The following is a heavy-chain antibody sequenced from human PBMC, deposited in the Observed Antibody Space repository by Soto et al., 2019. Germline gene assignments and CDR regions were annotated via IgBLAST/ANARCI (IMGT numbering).Heavy chain of an antibody. CDR2: IYWDDDK. Sequence: QITLKESGPTLVKPTQTLTLTCTFSGFSLSTSGVGVGWIRQPPGKALEWLALIYWDDDKRYSPSLKSRLTITXATXKXPVVLTMTNMDPVDTATYYCAHSPTPVIVGVGYFQHWGQGTLVTVSS. J-gene: IGHJ1*01. CDR3: AHSPTPVIVGVGYFQH. D-gene: IGHD1-26*01. V-gene: IGHV2-5*02. CDR1: GFSLSTSGVG.